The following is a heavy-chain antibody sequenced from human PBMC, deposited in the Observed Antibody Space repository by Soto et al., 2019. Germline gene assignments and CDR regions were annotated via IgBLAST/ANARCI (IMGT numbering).Heavy chain of an antibody. CDR1: GGSISSYY. D-gene: IGHD2-8*01. J-gene: IGHJ4*01. V-gene: IGHV4-59*01. CDR2: IYYSGST. Sequence: NPSETLSLTCTVSGGSISSYYWSWIRQPPGKGLEWIGYIYYSGSTNYNPSLKSRVTISVDTSKNQFSLKLSSVTAAATAVYYCASVYAYYLDYWGQGTLDTVSS. CDR3: ASVYAYYLDY.